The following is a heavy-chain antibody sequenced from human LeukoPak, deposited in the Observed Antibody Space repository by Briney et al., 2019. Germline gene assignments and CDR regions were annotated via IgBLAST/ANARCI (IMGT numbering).Heavy chain of an antibody. CDR2: VHYSGST. CDR3: ARDSPSVRYSRYFDP. Sequence: KPSETLSLTCTVSGGSFSNHYWTWIRQPPGKTMEWIGYVHYSGSTKYNPSLESRVTISLDTSKNQFSLKLTSVTAADTAVYYCARDSPSVRYSRYFDPWGRGTLATVSS. CDR1: GGSFSNHY. J-gene: IGHJ2*01. D-gene: IGHD2-15*01. V-gene: IGHV4-59*11.